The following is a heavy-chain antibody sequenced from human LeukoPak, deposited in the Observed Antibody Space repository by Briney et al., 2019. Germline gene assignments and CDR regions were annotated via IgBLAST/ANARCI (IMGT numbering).Heavy chain of an antibody. Sequence: GGSLRLSCAASGFTFSSYEMNWVRQAPGKGLEWVSAISGSGGSTYYADSVKGRFTISRDNSKNTLYLQMNSLRAEDTAVYYCARGGSYLSAFDIWGQGTMVTVSS. D-gene: IGHD1-26*01. V-gene: IGHV3-23*01. CDR1: GFTFSSYE. CDR3: ARGGSYLSAFDI. CDR2: ISGSGGST. J-gene: IGHJ3*02.